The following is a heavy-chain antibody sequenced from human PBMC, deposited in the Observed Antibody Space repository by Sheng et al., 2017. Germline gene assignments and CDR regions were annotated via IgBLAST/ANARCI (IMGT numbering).Heavy chain of an antibody. CDR1: GATFSNYA. V-gene: IGHV1-69*13. Sequence: QVQLVQSGAEVKNPGSSMKVSCKASGATFSNYAISWVRQAPGQGLEWMGGIIPIFGTGNYAQKFQGRVTITADESTNTAYMQLSSLRSEDTAVYYCARSSTSYYSAFDIWGQGTMLTVSS. J-gene: IGHJ3*02. CDR3: ARSSTSYYSAFDI. D-gene: IGHD3-9*01. CDR2: IIPIFGTG.